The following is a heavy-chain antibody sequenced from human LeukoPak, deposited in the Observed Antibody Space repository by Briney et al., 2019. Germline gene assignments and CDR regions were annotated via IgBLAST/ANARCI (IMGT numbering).Heavy chain of an antibody. J-gene: IGHJ4*02. CDR3: ARHYYCDTFDY. Sequence: SETLSLTCTVSSGSISSYYWSWIRQPPGKGLEWIGYISYSGSTDYNPSLKSRVTISVDTSKNQFSLELNSVTAADTAMYYCARHYYCDTFDYWGQGALATVSS. V-gene: IGHV4-59*01. CDR1: SGSISSYY. D-gene: IGHD3-22*01. CDR2: ISYSGST.